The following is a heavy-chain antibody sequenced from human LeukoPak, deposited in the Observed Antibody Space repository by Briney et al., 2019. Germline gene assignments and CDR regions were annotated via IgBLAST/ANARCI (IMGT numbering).Heavy chain of an antibody. CDR2: INPNSGGT. CDR1: GYTFTGYY. J-gene: IGHJ4*02. CDR3: ARGRSGIEWYYFDY. V-gene: IGHV1-2*02. D-gene: IGHD1-26*01. Sequence: ASVKVSCKASGYTFTGYYMHWVRQAPGQGLEWMGWINPNSGGTNYAQKFQGGVTMTRDTSISTAYMELSRLRSDDTAVYYCARGRSGIEWYYFDYWGQGTLVTVSS.